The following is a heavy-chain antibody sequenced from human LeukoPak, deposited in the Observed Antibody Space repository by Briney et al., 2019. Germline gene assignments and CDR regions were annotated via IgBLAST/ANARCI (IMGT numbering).Heavy chain of an antibody. J-gene: IGHJ6*02. Sequence: SETLSLTCSVSGGSITSGDDYWSWLRQPPGTALEWIVYIYSSGGTSRNPSLKSRVTISLDTSKNQFSLRLSSVTAADTAVYYCARGLGSERYYYYYYGVDVWGQGTTVTVSS. CDR3: ARGLGSERYYYYYYGVDV. CDR2: IYSSGGT. V-gene: IGHV4-30-4*01. D-gene: IGHD3-10*01. CDR1: GGSITSGDDY.